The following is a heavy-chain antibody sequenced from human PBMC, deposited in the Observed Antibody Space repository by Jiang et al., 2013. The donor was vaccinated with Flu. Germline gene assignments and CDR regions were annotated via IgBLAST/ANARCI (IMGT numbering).Heavy chain of an antibody. CDR2: IYAGDSES. D-gene: IGHD1-1*01. J-gene: IGHJ3*01. CDR3: ARRQGVAVGGTRGDGFDV. V-gene: IGHV5-51*01. CDR1: GYPFDTYW. Sequence: GAEVKKPGESLTISCKASGYPFDTYWIGWLRQLPGKGLEWMGIIYAGDSESRYSPSFEGQVTFSADKSITTAYLQWGDLKPSDTGLYYCARRQGVAVGGTRGDGFDVWGQGTMVTVSS.